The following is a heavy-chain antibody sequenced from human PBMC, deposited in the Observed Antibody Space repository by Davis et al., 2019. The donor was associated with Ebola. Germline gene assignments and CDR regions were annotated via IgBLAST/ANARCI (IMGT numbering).Heavy chain of an antibody. CDR1: GYTFTSYY. D-gene: IGHD6-13*01. CDR2: INPSGGST. J-gene: IGHJ6*02. CDR3: ARDLGSSWEPYYYGMDV. Sequence: AASVKVSCKASGYTFTSYYMHWVRQAPGQGLEWMGIINPSGGSTSYAQKFQGRVTMTRDTSTSTVYMELSSLRSEDTAVYYCARDLGSSWEPYYYGMDVWGQGTTVTVSS. V-gene: IGHV1-46*01.